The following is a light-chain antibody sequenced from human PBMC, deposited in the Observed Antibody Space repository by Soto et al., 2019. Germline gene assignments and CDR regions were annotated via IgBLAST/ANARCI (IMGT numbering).Light chain of an antibody. CDR3: QHRSGWLRT. V-gene: IGKV3-11*01. CDR2: DAT. J-gene: IGKJ1*01. Sequence: DIVLTQSPATLSSSPGERVTLSCGASQSVGSYLAWYQQTPGQAPRLLIYDATYRATGIPARFSGSGSGTAFTLSISRLEPEDFAVYYCQHRSGWLRTFGQGTKVEI. CDR1: QSVGSY.